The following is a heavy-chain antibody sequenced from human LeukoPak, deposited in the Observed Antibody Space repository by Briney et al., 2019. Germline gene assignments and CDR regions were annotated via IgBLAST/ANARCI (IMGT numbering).Heavy chain of an antibody. J-gene: IGHJ1*01. D-gene: IGHD5/OR15-5a*01. V-gene: IGHV4-59*01. Sequence: SETLSLACTVSGGSISSYYWSWIRQPPGKGLEWIGYIYYSGSTNYNPSLKSRVTISVDTSKNQFSLKLSSVTAADTAVYYCARHMEVSGTRGFPDWGQGTLVTVSS. CDR3: ARHMEVSGTRGFPD. CDR2: IYYSGST. CDR1: GGSISSYY.